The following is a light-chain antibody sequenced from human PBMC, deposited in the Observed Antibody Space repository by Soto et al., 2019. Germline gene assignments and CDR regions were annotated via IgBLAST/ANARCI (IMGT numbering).Light chain of an antibody. V-gene: IGLV2-11*01. Sequence: QSALTQPRSVSGSPGQSVTISCTGTSSDVGGYNYVSWYQQHPGKAPKLMIYDVSKRPSGVPDRFSGSKSGNTASLTISGLQAEDEADYYCCSYAVTYYVFGNGTKLTVL. J-gene: IGLJ1*01. CDR3: CSYAVTYYV. CDR2: DVS. CDR1: SSDVGGYNY.